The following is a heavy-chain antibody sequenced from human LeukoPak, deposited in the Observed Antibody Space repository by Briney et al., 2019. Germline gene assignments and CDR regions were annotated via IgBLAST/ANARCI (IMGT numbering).Heavy chain of an antibody. CDR2: ISYDGSNK. CDR1: GFTFSDYG. Sequence: PGGSLRLSCAASGFTFSDYGMHWVRQAPGKGLEWVAVISYDGSNKYYADSVKGRFTISRDNSKNTLYLQMNSLRAEDTAVYYCAKEWYYYGSGSYHIDYWGQGTLVTVSS. D-gene: IGHD3-10*01. V-gene: IGHV3-30*18. J-gene: IGHJ4*02. CDR3: AKEWYYYGSGSYHIDY.